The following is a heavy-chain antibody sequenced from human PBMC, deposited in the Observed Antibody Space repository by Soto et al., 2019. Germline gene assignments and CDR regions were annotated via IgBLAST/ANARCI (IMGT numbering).Heavy chain of an antibody. CDR2: IYYSGST. D-gene: IGHD6-13*01. J-gene: IGHJ5*02. Sequence: SETLSLTCTVSGGSISSYYWSWIRQPPGKGLEWIGYIYYSGSTNYNPSVKGRFTISRDNSKNTLYLQMNSLRAEDTAVYYCAKGGDSSSWKNWFDPWGQGTLVTVSS. CDR1: GGSISSYY. CDR3: AKGGDSSSWKNWFDP. V-gene: IGHV4-59*12.